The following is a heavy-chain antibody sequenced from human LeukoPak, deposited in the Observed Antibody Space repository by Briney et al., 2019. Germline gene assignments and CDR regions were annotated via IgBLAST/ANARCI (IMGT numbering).Heavy chain of an antibody. D-gene: IGHD6-19*01. V-gene: IGHV3-33*06. CDR3: AKVVSSGWYGEMRNYMDV. CDR2: IWYDGSNK. Sequence: SGGSLRLSCAASGFTFSSYEMNWVRQAPGKGLEWVAVIWYDGSNKYYADSVKGRFTISRDNSKNTLYLQMNSLRAEDTAVYYCAKVVSSGWYGEMRNYMDVWGKGTTVTVSS. CDR1: GFTFSSYE. J-gene: IGHJ6*03.